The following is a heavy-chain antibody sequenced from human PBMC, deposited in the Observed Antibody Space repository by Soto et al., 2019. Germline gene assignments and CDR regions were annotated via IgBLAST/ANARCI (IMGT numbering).Heavy chain of an antibody. CDR3: ARDLDSYGYL. CDR2: INPNSGGT. D-gene: IGHD5-18*01. Sequence: GASVKVSCKASGFSFTAYCMHWVRQAPGQGLEWMGWINPNSGGTNYAQNFQGRVTMTRDKSISTAYMELRRLRSDDTAMYYCARDLDSYGYLWGQGTLVTVSS. V-gene: IGHV1-2*02. CDR1: GFSFTAYC. J-gene: IGHJ5*02.